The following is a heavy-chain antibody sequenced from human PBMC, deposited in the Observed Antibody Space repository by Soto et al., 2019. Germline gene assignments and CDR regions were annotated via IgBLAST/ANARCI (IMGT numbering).Heavy chain of an antibody. V-gene: IGHV4-30-4*01. Sequence: PSETLSLTCTVSGGSINSDHYYWSWLRQPPGKGLEWLGHISYSGSTYYNPSLKSRIVISVDTSKNQFSLKLISVTAADTAVYYCARDARYYDSSGYYYAGAFDIWGRGTMVTVSS. D-gene: IGHD3-22*01. J-gene: IGHJ3*02. CDR2: ISYSGST. CDR3: ARDARYYDSSGYYYAGAFDI. CDR1: GGSINSDHYY.